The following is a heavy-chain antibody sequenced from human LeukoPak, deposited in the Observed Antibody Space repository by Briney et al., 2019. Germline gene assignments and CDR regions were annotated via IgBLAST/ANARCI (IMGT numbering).Heavy chain of an antibody. Sequence: PGGSLRLSCAASGFTLSSYAMNWVRQAPGKGLEWVGRIKGKADGGATDYAAPVKGRFTISKDDTKNALFLQMNSLIAEDTAVYYCMAAYCSSGACYDYFDSWGQGALVTVSS. CDR3: MAAYCSSGACYDYFDS. CDR1: GFTLSSYA. V-gene: IGHV3-15*01. D-gene: IGHD2-2*01. CDR2: IKGKADGGAT. J-gene: IGHJ4*02.